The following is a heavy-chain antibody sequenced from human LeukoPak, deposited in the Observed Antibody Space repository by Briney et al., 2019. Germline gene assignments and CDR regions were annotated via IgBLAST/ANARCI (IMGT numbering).Heavy chain of an antibody. Sequence: GGSLRLSCAASGFTFSSYEMNWVRQAPGKGLEWVSYISSSGSTIYYAGSVKGRFTISRDNAKNSLYLQMNSLRAEDTAVYYCARGREWGGLLSPARPQDFDYWGQGTLVTVSS. CDR1: GFTFSSYE. D-gene: IGHD3-16*01. J-gene: IGHJ4*02. CDR2: ISSSGSTI. V-gene: IGHV3-48*03. CDR3: ARGREWGGLLSPARPQDFDY.